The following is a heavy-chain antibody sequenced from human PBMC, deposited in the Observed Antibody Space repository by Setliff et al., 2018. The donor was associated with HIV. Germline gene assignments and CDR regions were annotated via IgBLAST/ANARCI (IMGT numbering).Heavy chain of an antibody. CDR2: IIPMSGVP. CDR1: GYTFTGYY. V-gene: IGHV1-2*02. CDR3: ARACLVRGVIITNYGMDV. J-gene: IGHJ6*02. D-gene: IGHD3-10*01. Sequence: ASVKVSCKASGYTFTGYYVHWVRQAPGQGLEWMGGIIPMSGVPKYAQKFQGRVTMTTDTSTSTAYMELRSLRSDDTAVYYCARACLVRGVIITNYGMDVWGQGTTVTVSS.